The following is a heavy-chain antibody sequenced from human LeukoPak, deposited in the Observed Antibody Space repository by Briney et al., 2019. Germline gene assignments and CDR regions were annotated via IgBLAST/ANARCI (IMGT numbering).Heavy chain of an antibody. CDR1: GFTLSSYW. Sequence: PGGSLRLSCAASGFTLSSYWMSWVRHAPGKGLEWVANIKQDGSEKYYVDSVKGRFTISRDNAENSLYLQMNSLRAEDTAVYYCASIPDIVVAEYYFDYWGQGTLVTVSS. D-gene: IGHD2-21*01. J-gene: IGHJ4*02. CDR3: ASIPDIVVAEYYFDY. V-gene: IGHV3-7*01. CDR2: IKQDGSEK.